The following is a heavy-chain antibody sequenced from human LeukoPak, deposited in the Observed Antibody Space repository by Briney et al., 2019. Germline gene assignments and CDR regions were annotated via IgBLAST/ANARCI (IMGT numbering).Heavy chain of an antibody. V-gene: IGHV3-33*01. D-gene: IGHD3-9*01. CDR1: GFTFNNYG. J-gene: IGHJ6*02. CDR2: IWYDGSNK. CDR3: SREYFDWSRNYYYGMDV. Sequence: PGGSLRLSCAASGFTFNNYGMYWVRQAPGKGLEWMALIWYDGSNKYYADSVKGRFTISRDNSKNTLYLQMNSLRAEDTAVYYCSREYFDWSRNYYYGMDVWGQGTTVTVSS.